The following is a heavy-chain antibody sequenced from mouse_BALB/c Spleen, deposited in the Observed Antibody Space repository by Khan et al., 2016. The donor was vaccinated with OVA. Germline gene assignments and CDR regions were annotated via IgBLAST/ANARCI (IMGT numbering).Heavy chain of an antibody. J-gene: IGHJ1*01. V-gene: IGHV5-6-4*01. D-gene: IGHD2-1*01. Sequence: EVELVESGGDLVKPGGSLKLSCAASGFTFSSYTMSWVRQTPEERLEWVATISSGGCYTYYPDSVKGRFTISRDNAKNTLYLQMSSLKSEDTAMYYCTRDCNYAHWYFDVWGAGTTVTVSS. CDR1: GFTFSSYT. CDR2: ISSGGCYT. CDR3: TRDCNYAHWYFDV.